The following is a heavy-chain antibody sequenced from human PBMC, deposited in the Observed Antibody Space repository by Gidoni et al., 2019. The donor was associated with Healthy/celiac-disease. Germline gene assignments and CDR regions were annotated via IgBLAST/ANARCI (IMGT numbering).Heavy chain of an antibody. Sequence: QVQLQQWGAGLLKPSETLSLTCAVYGGSFSGYYWRWIRQPPGKGLEWIGEINHSGSTNYTPSLKSRVTISVDTSKNQFSLKLSSVTAADTAVYYWARGHVREATKYQLPPGRYNWFDPWGQGTLVTVSS. J-gene: IGHJ5*02. D-gene: IGHD2-2*01. V-gene: IGHV4-34*01. CDR3: ARGHVREATKYQLPPGRYNWFDP. CDR1: GGSFSGYY. CDR2: INHSGST.